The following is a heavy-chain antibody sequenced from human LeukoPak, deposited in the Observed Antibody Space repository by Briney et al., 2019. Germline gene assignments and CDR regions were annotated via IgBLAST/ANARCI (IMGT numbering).Heavy chain of an antibody. V-gene: IGHV3-23*01. CDR2: ISGSGGST. Sequence: GVSLRLSCAASGFTFSSYAMSWVRQAPGKGLEWVSAISGSGGSTYYADSVKGRFTISRDNSKNTLYLQMNSLRAEDTAVYYCAKGGTTRSLYWCPVVIDFDYWGQGTLVTVSS. J-gene: IGHJ4*02. CDR3: AKGGTTRSLYWCPVVIDFDY. CDR1: GFTFSSYA. D-gene: IGHD2-15*01.